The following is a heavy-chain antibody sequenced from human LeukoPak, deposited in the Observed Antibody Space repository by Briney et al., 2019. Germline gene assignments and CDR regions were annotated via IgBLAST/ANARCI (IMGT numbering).Heavy chain of an antibody. CDR1: GGSISRNTDF. CDR3: ARRFTGDVPDYYHFFDY. J-gene: IGHJ4*02. V-gene: IGHV4-39*07. D-gene: IGHD2-8*02. Sequence: SETLSLTCSVSGGSISRNTDFWGWVRQSPGKGLEWIGSLSSSGSTYYNPSLKSRVTISVDTSQSQFSLKLSSVSAADTAVYYCARRFTGDVPDYYHFFDYWGQGTLVTVSS. CDR2: LSSSGST.